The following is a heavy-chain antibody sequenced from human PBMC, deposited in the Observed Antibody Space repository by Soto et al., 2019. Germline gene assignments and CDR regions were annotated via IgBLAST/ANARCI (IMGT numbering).Heavy chain of an antibody. CDR2: IWYDGSNK. D-gene: IGHD2-15*01. V-gene: IGHV3-33*01. Sequence: QVQLVESGGGVVQPGRSLRLSCAASGFTFSSYGMHWVRQAPGKGLEWVAVIWYDGSNKYYADSVKGRFTISRDNSKNTLYLQMNGLRAEDTAVYYCAREHHRYCSGGSCYWGDWGQGTLVTVSS. CDR1: GFTFSSYG. J-gene: IGHJ4*02. CDR3: AREHHRYCSGGSCYWGD.